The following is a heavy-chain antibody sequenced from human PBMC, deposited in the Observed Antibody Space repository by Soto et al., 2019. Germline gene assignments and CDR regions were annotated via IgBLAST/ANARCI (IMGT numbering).Heavy chain of an antibody. CDR3: TRRHHSNDNYFAP. V-gene: IGHV4-39*01. CDR2: SYYSGTT. J-gene: IGHJ5*02. Sequence: ESLSLPCAVSGACISVHSYEWTWIRQPPGKGLEWIGSSYYSGTTYFNPSLKSRATISVDTSKNQLSLRLTSVTAADTAIYSCTRRHHSNDNYFAPRGPGALVPVS. CDR1: GACISVHSYE.